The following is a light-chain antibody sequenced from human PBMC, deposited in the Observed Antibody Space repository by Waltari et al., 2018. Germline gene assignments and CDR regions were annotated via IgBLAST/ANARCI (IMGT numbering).Light chain of an antibody. CDR1: QSISRT. J-gene: IGKJ1*01. CDR2: GAS. CDR3: QHYVSLPAT. Sequence: EIVLTQSPGTLSLSPGEIATLSCRASQSISRTLAWYKQKPGQAPRLLIYGASTRATGIPERFSGGGSGTDFSLTINRLEPEDFAVYYCQHYVSLPATFGQGTKVEIK. V-gene: IGKV3-20*01.